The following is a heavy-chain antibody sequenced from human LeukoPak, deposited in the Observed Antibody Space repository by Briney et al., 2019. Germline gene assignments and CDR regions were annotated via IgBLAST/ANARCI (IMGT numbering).Heavy chain of an antibody. CDR1: GFPFSGYA. Sequence: GGSLRLSCAASGFPFSGYAMHWVRQAPGKELEWVAIISYDGSIEHYADSVRGRFTVSRDNSKNTVYLQMNSLRTDDTARYFCAREEEGELPDYWGQGTLVTVSS. D-gene: IGHD1-26*01. CDR2: ISYDGSIE. J-gene: IGHJ4*02. CDR3: AREEEGELPDY. V-gene: IGHV3-30*03.